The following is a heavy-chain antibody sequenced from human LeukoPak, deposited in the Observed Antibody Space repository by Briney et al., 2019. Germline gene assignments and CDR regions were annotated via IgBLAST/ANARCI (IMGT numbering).Heavy chain of an antibody. V-gene: IGHV3-23*01. J-gene: IGHJ4*02. D-gene: IGHD6-19*01. Sequence: GGSLRLSCAASGFDFSTYAINWVRQAPGRGLEWVSSISTMSNYIFYADSVKGRFTISRDNSKNTLYLQMNSLRAEDTAVYYCAKDYAAVAGIFDYWGQGTLVTVSS. CDR3: AKDYAAVAGIFDY. CDR2: ISTMSNYI. CDR1: GFDFSTYA.